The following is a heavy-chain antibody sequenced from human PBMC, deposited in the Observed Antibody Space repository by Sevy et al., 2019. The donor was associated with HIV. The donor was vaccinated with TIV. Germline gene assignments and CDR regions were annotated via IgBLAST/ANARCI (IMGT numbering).Heavy chain of an antibody. CDR1: GGSISSYY. J-gene: IGHJ6*02. CDR2: IYYSGST. CDR3: ARGEIPSPYYYGMDV. D-gene: IGHD2-2*02. Sequence: SETLSLTCTVSGGSISSYYWSWIRQPPGKGLEWIGYIYYSGSTNYNPPLKSRVTISVDTSKNQFSLKLSSVTAADTAVYYCARGEIPSPYYYGMDVWGQGTTVTVSS. V-gene: IGHV4-59*01.